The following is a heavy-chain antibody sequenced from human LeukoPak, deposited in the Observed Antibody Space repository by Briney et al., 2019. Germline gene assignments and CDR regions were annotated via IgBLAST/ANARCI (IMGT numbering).Heavy chain of an antibody. CDR1: GGSFSGYY. CDR3: ARGDDYGDYAVY. V-gene: IGHV4-59*01. CDR2: IYYSGST. D-gene: IGHD4-17*01. Sequence: SETLSLTCAVYGGSFSGYYWSWIRQPPGKGLEWIGYIYYSGSTNYNPSLKSRVTISVDTSKNQFSLKLSSVTAADTAVYYCARGDDYGDYAVYWGQGTLVTVSS. J-gene: IGHJ4*02.